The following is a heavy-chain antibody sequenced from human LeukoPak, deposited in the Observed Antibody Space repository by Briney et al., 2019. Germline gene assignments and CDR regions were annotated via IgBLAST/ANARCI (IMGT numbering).Heavy chain of an antibody. D-gene: IGHD2-8*02. CDR2: IHYSGDT. Sequence: PSETLSLTCTVPGGSISSRNYYWSWIRQPPGKGLEWIGFIHYSGDTYYKPSLKSRLTISLDTSKSLFSLNVNSVTAADTAVYFCASNYWSYYYNAMDVWGQGTTVTVSS. CDR3: ASNYWSYYYNAMDV. CDR1: GGSISSRNYY. J-gene: IGHJ6*02. V-gene: IGHV4-30-4*01.